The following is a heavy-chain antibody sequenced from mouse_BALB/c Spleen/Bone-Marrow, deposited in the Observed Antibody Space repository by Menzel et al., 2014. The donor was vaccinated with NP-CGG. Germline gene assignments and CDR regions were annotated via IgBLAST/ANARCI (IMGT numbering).Heavy chain of an antibody. D-gene: IGHD1-1*01. Sequence: EVKLVESGGGLVQPGGSMKLSCVASGFTFNNYWMNWVRQSPEKGLEWVTEIRLKSNNYATQYAESVKGRFTISRDDSKSSVYLQMSNLRAEDTGIYYCASTTVVGMDYWGQGTSVTVPS. CDR3: ASTTVVGMDY. V-gene: IGHV6-6*02. J-gene: IGHJ4*01. CDR2: IRLKSNNYAT. CDR1: GFTFNNYW.